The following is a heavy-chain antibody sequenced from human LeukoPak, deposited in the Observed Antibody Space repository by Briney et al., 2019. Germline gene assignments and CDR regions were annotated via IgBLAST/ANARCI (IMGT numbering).Heavy chain of an antibody. J-gene: IGHJ4*02. CDR2: ISGSGGST. V-gene: IGHV3-23*01. CDR3: AKDLRASGSYQRGRPGEEVY. Sequence: GGSLRLSCAASGFTFSSYAMSWVRQAPGKGLEWVSAISGSGGSTYYADSVKGRFTISRDNSKNTLYLQMNSLRAEDTAVFYCAKDLRASGSYQRGRPGEEVYWGQGTLVTVSS. D-gene: IGHD1-26*01. CDR1: GFTFSSYA.